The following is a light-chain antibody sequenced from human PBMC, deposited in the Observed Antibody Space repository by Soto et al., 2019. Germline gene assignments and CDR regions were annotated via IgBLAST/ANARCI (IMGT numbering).Light chain of an antibody. CDR3: QQTYTTPCT. CDR1: QHISHY. Sequence: DIQMTQSPSSLSASVRDRVAISCRASQHISHYVNCYQQKPGQAPKLLISGASKVQSGVPSRYSGSGSGTDFTLSISSLQPEDFATYYCQQTYTTPCTFGQGTRV. J-gene: IGKJ1*01. CDR2: GAS. V-gene: IGKV1-39*01.